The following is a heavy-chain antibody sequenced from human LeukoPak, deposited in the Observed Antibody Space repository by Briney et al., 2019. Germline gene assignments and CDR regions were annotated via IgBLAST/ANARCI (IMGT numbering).Heavy chain of an antibody. CDR3: ARDSSSWLSVDP. J-gene: IGHJ5*02. CDR2: IGIDSGNT. Sequence: GGSLRLSCAASGFTFSDYSMNWVRQAPGKGLEWISYIGIDSGNTNYADSVKGRFTISGDKAKNSLYLQMNSLRAEDTAVYYCARDSSSWLSVDPWGQGTLVTVSS. D-gene: IGHD6-13*01. V-gene: IGHV3-48*01. CDR1: GFTFSDYS.